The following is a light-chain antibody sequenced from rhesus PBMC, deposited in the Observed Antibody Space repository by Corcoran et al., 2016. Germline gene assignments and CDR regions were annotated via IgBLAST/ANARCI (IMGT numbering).Light chain of an antibody. CDR1: SIGNEA. V-gene: IGLV3-44*01. CDR3: QVWDISSNHYI. J-gene: IGLJ1*01. CDR2: KND. Sequence: SSDLTQPPSVSVSPGQTARITCGGVSIGNEAVHWYHQKTMQAPVQVIYKNDHRSSGIPARLSGSKSGNTATLTISGVEAGDEGDYYCQVWDISSNHYIFGGGTRLTVL.